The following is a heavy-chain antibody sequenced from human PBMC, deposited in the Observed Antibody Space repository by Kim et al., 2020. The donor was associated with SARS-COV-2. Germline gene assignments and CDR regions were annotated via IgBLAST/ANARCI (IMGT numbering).Heavy chain of an antibody. J-gene: IGHJ6*02. D-gene: IGHD3-10*01. CDR3: ARAAMVRGVHYYYGMDV. V-gene: IGHV4-59*01. Sequence: LKSRVTISVDTSKNQFSLKLSSVTAADTAVYYCARAAMVRGVHYYYGMDVWGQGTTVTVSS.